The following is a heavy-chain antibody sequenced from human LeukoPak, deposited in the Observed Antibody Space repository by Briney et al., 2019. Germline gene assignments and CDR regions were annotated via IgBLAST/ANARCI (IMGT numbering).Heavy chain of an antibody. CDR3: ARQAMDTAMAPPDY. J-gene: IGHJ4*02. CDR2: IYYSGST. V-gene: IGHV4-34*01. Sequence: PSETLSLTCAVYGGSFSGYYWSWIRQPPGKGLEWIGSIYYSGSTYYNPSLKSRVTISVDTSKNQFSLKLSSVTAADTAVYYCARQAMDTAMAPPDYWGQGTLVTVSS. CDR1: GGSFSGYY. D-gene: IGHD5-18*01.